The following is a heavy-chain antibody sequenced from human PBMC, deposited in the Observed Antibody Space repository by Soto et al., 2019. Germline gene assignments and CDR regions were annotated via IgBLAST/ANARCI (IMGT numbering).Heavy chain of an antibody. CDR1: GGSISGGVGGLYY. D-gene: IGHD4-17*01. Sequence: QLQLRESGPGLVKPSETLSLTCTVSGGSISGGVGGLYYWSWIRQPPGKGLEWIGYIYDSGSTYYNPSLKIRVTISVDTSKNQFALRLSFVTAADTAVYYWAREVIPLTTDWYFDLWGRGTLVTVSS. CDR2: IYDSGST. J-gene: IGHJ2*01. CDR3: AREVIPLTTDWYFDL. V-gene: IGHV4-30-4*01.